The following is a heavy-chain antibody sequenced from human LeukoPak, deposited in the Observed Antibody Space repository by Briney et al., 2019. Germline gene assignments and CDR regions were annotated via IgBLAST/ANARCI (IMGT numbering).Heavy chain of an antibody. CDR3: ASGQGWHFDL. Sequence: GGSLRLSCAASGFTVSSNYMSWVRHAPGKGLECVANIKPDGREKNYVDSVKGRFTVSRDNSRNSLFLQMNNLRAEDTAVYYCASGQGWHFDLWGRGTLVTVSS. V-gene: IGHV3-7*01. J-gene: IGHJ2*01. CDR2: IKPDGREK. CDR1: GFTVSSNY.